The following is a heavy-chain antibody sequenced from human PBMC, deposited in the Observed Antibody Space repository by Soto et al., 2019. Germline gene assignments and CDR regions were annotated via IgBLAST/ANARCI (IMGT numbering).Heavy chain of an antibody. Sequence: SETLSLTCIVSGYSVTSSDYYWAWIRHPPGKGLEWIGSMFYSGLTYYNPSLKSRVTLSVDTSKNQFSVRLNSVTAADTAVYYCAPLSVSLSGPYGIHVWGQGTTVTVSS. D-gene: IGHD2-15*01. CDR1: GYSVTSSDYY. J-gene: IGHJ6*02. CDR2: MFYSGLT. CDR3: APLSVSLSGPYGIHV. V-gene: IGHV4-39*01.